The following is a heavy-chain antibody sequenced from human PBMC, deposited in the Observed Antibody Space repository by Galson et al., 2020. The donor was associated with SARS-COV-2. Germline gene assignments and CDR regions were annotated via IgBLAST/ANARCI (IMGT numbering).Heavy chain of an antibody. CDR1: GGSVSGYY. V-gene: IGHV4-59*08. J-gene: IGHJ5*02. CDR2: ISYNGRT. Sequence: SETLSLTCTVSGGSVSGYYWSWIRQPLGNRLEWIGDISYNGRTNYNPSLRSRITITVDTSRNQFSLRVNSVTAADTAVYYCVRLPGGYKGWFDLWGQGTLVTVSS. CDR3: VRLPGGYKGWFDL. D-gene: IGHD6-25*01.